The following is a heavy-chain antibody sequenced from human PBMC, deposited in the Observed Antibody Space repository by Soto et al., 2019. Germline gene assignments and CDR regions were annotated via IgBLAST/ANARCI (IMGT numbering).Heavy chain of an antibody. CDR3: ARDGIGGTVFRGYLDY. Sequence: QEQLVESGGGVVQPGTSLRLSCAVPGGIFHGYGMYWARQAPGKGLEWVAIIRFDGSNEEYADSVKGRFTISRDNSKNTLYLQMNTLGAEDTAVYYCARDGIGGTVFRGYLDYWGRGTVVAVSS. CDR2: IRFDGSNE. J-gene: IGHJ4*02. V-gene: IGHV3-33*01. D-gene: IGHD1-7*01. CDR1: GGIFHGYG.